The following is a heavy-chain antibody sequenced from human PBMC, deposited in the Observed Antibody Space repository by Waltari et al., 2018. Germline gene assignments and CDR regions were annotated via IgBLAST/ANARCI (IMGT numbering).Heavy chain of an antibody. CDR1: GFTFSSYA. J-gene: IGHJ3*02. D-gene: IGHD1-26*01. CDR3: AKVIGRLSAPRAVDI. V-gene: IGHV3-23*03. CDR2: IYSGGST. Sequence: EVQLLESGGGLVQPGGSLRLSCAASGFTFSSYAMSWVRQAPGKGLEWVSVIYSGGSTYYADSVKGRFTISRDNSKNTLYLQMNSLRAEDTAVYYCAKVIGRLSAPRAVDIWGQGTMVTVSS.